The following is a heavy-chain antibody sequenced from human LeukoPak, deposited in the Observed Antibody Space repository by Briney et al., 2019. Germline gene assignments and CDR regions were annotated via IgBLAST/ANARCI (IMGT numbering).Heavy chain of an antibody. CDR2: IYYTGTT. CDR3: AREGSSSSGAYFDY. CDR1: GGSISSSSHN. Sequence: PSETLSLTCIVSGGSISSSSHNWGWIRQPPGKGLEWIGSIYYTGTTYYNPSLKSRLTISVDTSKNQFSLKLSSVTAVDTAVYYCAREGSSSSGAYFDYWGQGTLVTVSS. D-gene: IGHD6-13*01. J-gene: IGHJ4*02. V-gene: IGHV4-39*02.